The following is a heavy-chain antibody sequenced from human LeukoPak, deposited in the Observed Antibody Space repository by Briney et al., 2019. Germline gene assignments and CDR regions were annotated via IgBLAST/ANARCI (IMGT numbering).Heavy chain of an antibody. CDR1: DYSITSGNY. Sequence: SETLSLTCAVSDYSITSGNYWGWIRQPPGEGLEWIATIYHSGSSYYNPSLKSRVTISVDTSKNQFSLKLSSVTAADTAVYYCARLLSRSVNYFDYWGQGTLVTVPS. D-gene: IGHD2-15*01. CDR2: IYHSGSS. CDR3: ARLLSRSVNYFDY. V-gene: IGHV4-38-2*01. J-gene: IGHJ4*02.